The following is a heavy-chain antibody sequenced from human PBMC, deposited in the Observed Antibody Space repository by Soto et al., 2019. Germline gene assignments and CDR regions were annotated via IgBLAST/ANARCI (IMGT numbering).Heavy chain of an antibody. CDR3: AKEAMSGSYAPSWFDP. D-gene: IGHD1-26*01. J-gene: IGHJ5*02. CDR2: ISYDGSNK. V-gene: IGHV3-30*18. Sequence: QVQLVESGGGVVQPGRSLRLSCAASGFTFSSYGMHWVRQAPGKGLEWVAVISYDGSNKYYADSVKGRFTISRDNSKNTLYLQMNSLRAEDTAVYYCAKEAMSGSYAPSWFDPWGQGTLVTVSS. CDR1: GFTFSSYG.